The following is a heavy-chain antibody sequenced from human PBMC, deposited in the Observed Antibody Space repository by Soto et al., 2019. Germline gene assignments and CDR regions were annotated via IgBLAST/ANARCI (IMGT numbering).Heavy chain of an antibody. Sequence: EVQLVESGGGLAQPGGSLRLSCLISADTVSSHWMHWVRQFPGKGLVWVSGVNSDGTNTIYADSVKGRFTISRDNGKNTVYLQMDSLRDEDTAIYSYTGRFHYSSWGQGILVTVSS. V-gene: IGHV3-74*01. D-gene: IGHD1-26*01. J-gene: IGHJ5*02. CDR2: VNSDGTNT. CDR3: TGRFHYSS. CDR1: ADTVSSHW.